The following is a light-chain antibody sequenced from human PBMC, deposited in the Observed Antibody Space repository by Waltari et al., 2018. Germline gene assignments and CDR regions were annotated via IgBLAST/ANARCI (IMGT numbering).Light chain of an antibody. CDR2: EVF. CDR1: TRHVGRYDL. V-gene: IGLV2-23*02. Sequence: QSALTQPASVSGTPGQSITLSCSGPTRHVGRYDLVSWYQQHPGEAPKLLICEVFKRPPDTSSRFSGAKSGSTASLTISGLQPEDEADYYCCSYAGRGTYVFGSGTKVTVL. J-gene: IGLJ1*01. CDR3: CSYAGRGTYV.